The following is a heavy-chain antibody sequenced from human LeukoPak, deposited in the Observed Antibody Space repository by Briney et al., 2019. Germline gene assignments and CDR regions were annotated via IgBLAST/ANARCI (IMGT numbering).Heavy chain of an antibody. D-gene: IGHD3-10*01. CDR3: ARRGDSPPHYYGSGSYYGFHY. Sequence: GGSLRLSCAASEFSVGSNYMTWVRQAPGKGLEWVSLIYSGGSTYYADSVKGRFTISRDNSKNTLYLQMNSLRAEDTAVYYCARRGDSPPHYYGSGSYYGFHYWGQGTLVTVSS. J-gene: IGHJ4*02. V-gene: IGHV3-66*01. CDR2: IYSGGST. CDR1: EFSVGSNY.